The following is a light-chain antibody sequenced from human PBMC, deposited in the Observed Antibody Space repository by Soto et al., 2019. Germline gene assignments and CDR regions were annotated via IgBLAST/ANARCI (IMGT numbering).Light chain of an antibody. J-gene: IGLJ2*01. CDR3: SSYTSSSTAVV. Sequence: QSVLTQPASVSGSPGQSITISCTGTSSDVGGYNYVSWYQQHPGKAPNLMIYEVSNRPSGVSNRFSGSKSGNTASLTISGLQAEDAADYYCSSYTSSSTAVVFGGGTTLTVL. CDR2: EVS. CDR1: SSDVGGYNY. V-gene: IGLV2-14*01.